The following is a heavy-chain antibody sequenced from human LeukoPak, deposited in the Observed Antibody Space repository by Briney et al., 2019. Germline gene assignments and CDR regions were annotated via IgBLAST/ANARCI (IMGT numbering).Heavy chain of an antibody. CDR3: AKDSRVDSSGYLDY. CDR1: GFTFSAYA. Sequence: GGSLRLSCEASGFTFSAYAMTWVRQAPGKGLEWVALISYDGSKKYYADSLKGRFTISRDNSKNTLYLQMSSLRAEDTAVYYCAKDSRVDSSGYLDYWGQGTLVTVSS. J-gene: IGHJ4*02. V-gene: IGHV3-30*18. D-gene: IGHD3-22*01. CDR2: ISYDGSKK.